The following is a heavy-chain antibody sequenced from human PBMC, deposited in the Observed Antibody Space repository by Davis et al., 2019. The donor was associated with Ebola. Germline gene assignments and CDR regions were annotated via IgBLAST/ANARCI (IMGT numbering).Heavy chain of an antibody. Sequence: ASVKVSCKTSAYTFTGYYMHWVRQAPGQGLEWMGWINPNNGATNYAQKFQGRVTLTWDTSLSTAYMEVTKLKSDDTAVYYCASDSRGYCSPVSCPPDFDPWGQGTLVTVSS. V-gene: IGHV1-2*02. CDR2: INPNNGAT. CDR1: AYTFTGYY. CDR3: ASDSRGYCSPVSCPPDFDP. J-gene: IGHJ5*02. D-gene: IGHD2-15*01.